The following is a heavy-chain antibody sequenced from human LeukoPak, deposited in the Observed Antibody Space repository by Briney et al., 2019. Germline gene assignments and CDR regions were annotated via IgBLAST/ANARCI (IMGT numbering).Heavy chain of an antibody. Sequence: PSETLSLTCTVSGGSISSSSYYWSWIRQPPGKGLEWIGEINHSGSTNYNPSLKSRVTISVDTSKNQFSLKLSSVTAADTAVYYCARDTRAIYWVGLDYWGQGTLVTGSS. CDR1: GGSISSSSYY. J-gene: IGHJ4*02. D-gene: IGHD2-8*02. V-gene: IGHV4-39*07. CDR3: ARDTRAIYWVGLDY. CDR2: INHSGST.